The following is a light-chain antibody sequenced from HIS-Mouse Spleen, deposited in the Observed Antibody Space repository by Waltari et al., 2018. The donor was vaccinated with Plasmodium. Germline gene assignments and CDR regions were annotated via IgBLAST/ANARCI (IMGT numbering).Light chain of an antibody. V-gene: IGLV3-10*01. Sequence: SYELTQPPSVSVSPGQTARITCSGAALPKKYAYWYQQKSGQAPGLVINEDSKRPSGIPERFSGSSSGTMATLTISGAQVEDEADYYCYSTDSSGNHRVFGGGTKLTVL. CDR1: ALPKKY. CDR2: EDS. CDR3: YSTDSSGNHRV. J-gene: IGLJ3*02.